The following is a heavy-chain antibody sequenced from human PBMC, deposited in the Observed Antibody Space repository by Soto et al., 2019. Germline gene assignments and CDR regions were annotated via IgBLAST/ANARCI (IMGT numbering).Heavy chain of an antibody. V-gene: IGHV4-31*03. Sequence: PSETLSLTCTVSGASISSGGYYWSWIRQHPGKGLEWIGYIYYGASSHYNPSLKSRVSISIDTSKNQLSLNLGSVTVADTAVYYCARGEGSCSGGNCFYFDYWGQGTPVTVSS. D-gene: IGHD2-15*01. CDR2: IYYGASS. CDR3: ARGEGSCSGGNCFYFDY. CDR1: GASISSGGYY. J-gene: IGHJ4*02.